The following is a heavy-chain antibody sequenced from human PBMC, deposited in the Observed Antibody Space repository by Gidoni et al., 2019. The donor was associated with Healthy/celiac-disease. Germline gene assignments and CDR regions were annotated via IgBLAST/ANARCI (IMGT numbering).Heavy chain of an antibody. CDR1: GFTFSSYS. Sequence: EVQLVESGGGLVKPGGFLRLSCAASGFTFSSYSMNWVPQAPGKGPEWVSSNRSSRSYIYYADSVKGRFTIYRDNAKNSLYLQMNSLRAEDTAVYYCARDLIGTLGYWGQGTLVTVSS. CDR3: ARDLIGTLGY. J-gene: IGHJ4*02. D-gene: IGHD1-1*01. V-gene: IGHV3-21*01. CDR2: NRSSRSYI.